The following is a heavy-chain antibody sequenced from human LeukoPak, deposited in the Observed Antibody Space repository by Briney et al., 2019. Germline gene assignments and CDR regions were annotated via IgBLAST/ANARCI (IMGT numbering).Heavy chain of an antibody. Sequence: NPSETLSLTCAVYGGSFSGYYWSWIRQPPGKGLEWIGEINHSGSTNYNPSLKSRVTISVDTSKNQFSLKLSSVTAADTAVYYCARSRGIAARPHYYYGMDVWGQGTTVTGSS. CDR1: GGSFSGYY. D-gene: IGHD6-6*01. V-gene: IGHV4-34*01. J-gene: IGHJ6*02. CDR3: ARSRGIAARPHYYYGMDV. CDR2: INHSGST.